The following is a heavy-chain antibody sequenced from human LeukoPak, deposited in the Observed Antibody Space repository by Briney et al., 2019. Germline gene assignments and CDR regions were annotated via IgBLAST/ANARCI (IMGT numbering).Heavy chain of an antibody. CDR1: GGSFSGYY. Sequence: SETLSLTCAVYGGSFSGYYWSWIRQPPGKGLEWIGEINHSRSTNYNPSLKSRVTISVDTSKNQFSLKLSSVTAADTAVYYCARALGYCSSTSCYPGTRLDYWGQGTLVTVSS. CDR2: INHSRST. V-gene: IGHV4-34*01. J-gene: IGHJ4*02. CDR3: ARALGYCSSTSCYPGTRLDY. D-gene: IGHD2-2*01.